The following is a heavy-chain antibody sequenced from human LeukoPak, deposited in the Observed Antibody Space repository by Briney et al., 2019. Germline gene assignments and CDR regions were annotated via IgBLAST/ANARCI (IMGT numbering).Heavy chain of an antibody. CDR3: ATYSGAHHKTFDD. Sequence: GGSLRLSCAASGFSLSTYWMSWVRQAPGKGLEWVANIKQDESEKDYVDSVKGRFTISRDNAKNSMYLQMSSLRAEDTAVYYCATYSGAHHKTFDDWGQGTLVTVSS. CDR1: GFSLSTYW. D-gene: IGHD1-26*01. V-gene: IGHV3-7*03. J-gene: IGHJ4*02. CDR2: IKQDESEK.